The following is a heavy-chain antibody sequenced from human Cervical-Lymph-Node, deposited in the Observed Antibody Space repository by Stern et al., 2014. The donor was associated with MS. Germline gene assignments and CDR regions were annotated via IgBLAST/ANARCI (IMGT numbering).Heavy chain of an antibody. CDR3: ASLNIMILPYYGMDV. CDR1: GGSISSGGYY. J-gene: IGHJ6*02. Sequence: QVQLQESGPGLVKPSQTLSLTCTGSGGSISSGGYYWSWLRQHQGKGLEGIGYIYYSGSTYYNPSLKSRVTISVDTSKNQFSLKLSSVTAADTAVYYCASLNIMILPYYGMDVWGQGTTVTVSS. CDR2: IYYSGST. V-gene: IGHV4-31*03. D-gene: IGHD2-15*01.